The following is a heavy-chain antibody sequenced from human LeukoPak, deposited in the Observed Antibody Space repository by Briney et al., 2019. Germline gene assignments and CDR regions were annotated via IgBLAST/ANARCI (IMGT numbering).Heavy chain of an antibody. CDR1: GFSLSVSGVG. J-gene: IGHJ4*02. D-gene: IGHD2-15*01. CDR2: IYWDDDT. Sequence: SGPTLVNPTQTLTLTCSFSGFSLSVSGVGVGWMRQSPGKALEWLAVIYWDDDTRYSPSLKNRLTITKDTSKNQVVLTMTNMDPVDTATYYCAHSDRYCSGGSCYPGSYFDYWGQGTLVTVPS. CDR3: AHSDRYCSGGSCYPGSYFDY. V-gene: IGHV2-5*02.